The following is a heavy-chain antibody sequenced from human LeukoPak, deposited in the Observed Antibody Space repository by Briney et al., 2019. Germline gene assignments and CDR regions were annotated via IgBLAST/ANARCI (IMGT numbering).Heavy chain of an antibody. Sequence: GGSLRLSCAASGFSVSNNYMTWVRQAPGKGLEWVSALYSGGTTDYADFVKGRFTISRDNSMNTLYLQMNSLRAEDTAVYYCARDNRAAAGTGWSDPWGQGTLVTVSS. J-gene: IGHJ5*02. V-gene: IGHV3-53*01. CDR2: LYSGGTT. CDR3: ARDNRAAAGTGWSDP. D-gene: IGHD6-13*01. CDR1: GFSVSNNY.